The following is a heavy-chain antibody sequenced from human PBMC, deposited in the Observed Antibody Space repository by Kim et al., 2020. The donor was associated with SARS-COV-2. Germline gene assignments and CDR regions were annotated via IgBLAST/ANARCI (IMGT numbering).Heavy chain of an antibody. V-gene: IGHV1-46*01. J-gene: IGHJ6*02. CDR3: ARDLSLQQLVSYGMDV. CDR1: GYTFTSYY. Sequence: ASVKVSCKASGYTFTSYYMHWVRQAPGQGLEWMGIINPSGGSTSYAQKFQGRVTMTRDTSTSTVYMELSSLRSEDTAVYYCARDLSLQQLVSYGMDVWGQGTTVTVSS. D-gene: IGHD6-13*01. CDR2: INPSGGST.